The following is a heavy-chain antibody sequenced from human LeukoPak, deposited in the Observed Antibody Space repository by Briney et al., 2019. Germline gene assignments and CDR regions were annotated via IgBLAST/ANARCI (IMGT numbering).Heavy chain of an antibody. CDR1: GASINNYY. D-gene: IGHD6-19*01. Sequence: ASETLSLTCTVSGASINNYYRSWVRQPPLKGLEWIGYIYSTGDTSYNPSLESRVSISMDTSKNQFSLKLSSVTAADTAVYYCAREERDGSVWYEGDYWGQGTLVTVSS. CDR2: IYSTGDT. V-gene: IGHV4-59*12. CDR3: AREERDGSVWYEGDY. J-gene: IGHJ4*02.